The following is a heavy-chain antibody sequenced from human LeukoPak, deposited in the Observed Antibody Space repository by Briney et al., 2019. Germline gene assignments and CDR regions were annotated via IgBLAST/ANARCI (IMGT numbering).Heavy chain of an antibody. CDR3: ARDDIAVAGFVYYYYGMDV. CDR2: ISNNGGYT. Sequence: PGGPLRLSCAASGFTFSSSAMSSVRQAPGKGLEWVSAISNNGGYTYYADSAQGRFTISRDNSKSTLCLQMNSLRAEDTAVYYCARDDIAVAGFVYYYYGMDVWGQGTTVTVSS. CDR1: GFTFSSSA. V-gene: IGHV3-23*01. J-gene: IGHJ6*02. D-gene: IGHD6-19*01.